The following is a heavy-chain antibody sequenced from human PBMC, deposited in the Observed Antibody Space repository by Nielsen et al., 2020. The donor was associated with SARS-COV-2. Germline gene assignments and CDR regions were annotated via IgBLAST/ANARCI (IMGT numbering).Heavy chain of an antibody. CDR3: ARAEYYYDSSGPPDY. J-gene: IGHJ4*02. Sequence: SETLSLTCTVSGGSISSYYWSWIRQPPGKGLEWIGYIYYSGSTNYNPSLKSRVTISVDTSKNQFSLKLSSVTAADTAVYYCARAEYYYDSSGPPDYWGQGTLVTVSS. V-gene: IGHV4-59*08. CDR1: GGSISSYY. D-gene: IGHD3-22*01. CDR2: IYYSGST.